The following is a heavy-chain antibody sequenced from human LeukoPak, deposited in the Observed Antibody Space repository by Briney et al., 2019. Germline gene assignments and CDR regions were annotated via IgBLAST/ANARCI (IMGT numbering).Heavy chain of an antibody. CDR2: IIPIFGTA. CDR1: GGTFSSYA. Sequence: GASVKVSCKASGGTFSSYAISWVRQAPGQGLEWMGGIIPIFGTANYAQKFQGRVTITADESTSTAYMELSSLRSEDTAVYYCAGGDIDYGSGTPTFDYWGQGTLVTVSS. D-gene: IGHD3-10*01. V-gene: IGHV1-69*13. CDR3: AGGDIDYGSGTPTFDY. J-gene: IGHJ4*02.